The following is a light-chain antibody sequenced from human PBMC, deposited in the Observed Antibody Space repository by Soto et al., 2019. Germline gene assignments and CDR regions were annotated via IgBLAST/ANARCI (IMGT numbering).Light chain of an antibody. CDR1: QGVRSD. CDR3: QQYSKWPLT. J-gene: IGKJ4*01. Sequence: EIAMTQSPDTLSVSPGDRATLSCRASQGVRSDLAWYQQKAGQSPRLLIYGASTRAAETPARFSGSGSETEFTLTISSLQSEDFAVYYCQQYSKWPLTVGGGTKVDIK. V-gene: IGKV3-15*01. CDR2: GAS.